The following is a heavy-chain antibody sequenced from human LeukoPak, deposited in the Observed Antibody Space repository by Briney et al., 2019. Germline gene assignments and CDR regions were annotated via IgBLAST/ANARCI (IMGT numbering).Heavy chain of an antibody. Sequence: GGSLRLSCAASVFTFSSYGMHWVRQGPGKGLEYVSAINSNGGSTYYADSMKGRFIISRDNSKNTLYLQMSSLRAEDTAVYYCVRNWGNLDYWGQGTLVTVSS. D-gene: IGHD7-27*01. CDR1: VFTFSSYG. J-gene: IGHJ4*02. CDR2: INSNGGST. CDR3: VRNWGNLDY. V-gene: IGHV3-64D*06.